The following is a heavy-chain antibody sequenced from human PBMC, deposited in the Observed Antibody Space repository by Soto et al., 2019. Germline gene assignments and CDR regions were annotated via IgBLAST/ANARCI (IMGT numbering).Heavy chain of an antibody. D-gene: IGHD2-15*01. CDR2: IYYSGST. CDR3: ARLDRDCSGGSCYSYWFDP. J-gene: IGHJ5*02. Sequence: PSETLSLTCTFSGGSISSSSYYWGWIRQPPGKGLEWIGNIYYSGSTYYNPSLKSRVTISVDTSKNQFSLKLSSVTAADTAVYYCARLDRDCSGGSCYSYWFDPWGQGTLVTVSS. V-gene: IGHV4-39*01. CDR1: GGSISSSSYY.